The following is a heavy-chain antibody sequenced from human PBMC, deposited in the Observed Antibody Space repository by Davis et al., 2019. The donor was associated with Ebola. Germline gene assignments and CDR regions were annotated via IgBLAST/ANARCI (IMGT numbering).Heavy chain of an antibody. D-gene: IGHD6-6*01. CDR3: ARGPSIAGFDP. CDR2: INHSGST. J-gene: IGHJ5*02. V-gene: IGHV4-34*01. Sequence: MPGGSLRLSCAVYGGSFSGYYWSWIRQPPGKGLEWIGEINHSGSTNYNPSLKSRVTISVDTSKNQFSLKLSSVTAADTAVYYCARGPSIAGFDPWGQGTLVTVSS. CDR1: GGSFSGYY.